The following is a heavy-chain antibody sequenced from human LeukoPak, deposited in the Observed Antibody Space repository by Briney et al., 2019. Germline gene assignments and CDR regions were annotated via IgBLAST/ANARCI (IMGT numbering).Heavy chain of an antibody. CDR2: ISYDGSNK. V-gene: IGHV3-30*04. J-gene: IGHJ4*02. CDR3: ASLTGY. D-gene: IGHD4/OR15-4a*01. CDR1: GFTFSSYA. Sequence: GGSLRLSCAASGFTFSSYAMHWVRQAPGKGLEWVAVISYDGSNKYYADSVKGRFTISRDNSKNTLYLQMNSLRAEDTAVYYCASLTGYWGQGTLATVSS.